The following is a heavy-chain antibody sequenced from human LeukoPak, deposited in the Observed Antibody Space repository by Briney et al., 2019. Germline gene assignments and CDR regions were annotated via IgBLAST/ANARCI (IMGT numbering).Heavy chain of an antibody. J-gene: IGHJ4*02. D-gene: IGHD6-19*01. CDR2: IKQDGSDK. CDR3: ARSTAISSGWYR. CDR1: GSTFSTYW. V-gene: IGHV3-7*01. Sequence: GGSLRLSCAASGSTFSTYWMSWVRQAPGKGLEWVATIKQDGSDKYYVDSVKGRFTISRDNAKNSLYLQMNSLRAEDTAVYFCARSTAISSGWYRRGQGTLVSVSS.